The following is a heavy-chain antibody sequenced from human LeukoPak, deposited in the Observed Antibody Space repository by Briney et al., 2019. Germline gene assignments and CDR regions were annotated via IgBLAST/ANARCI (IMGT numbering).Heavy chain of an antibody. J-gene: IGHJ4*02. V-gene: IGHV1-18*01. D-gene: IGHD2-15*01. CDR3: AREYCRGGSCYWFDY. Sequence: ASVKVSCKASGYTFTNNGISWVRQAPGQGLEWMGWISYNGNTNYAQKLQGGVTMTTDTSTNTAYMELRSLRSDDTAVYYCAREYCRGGSCYWFDYWGQGTLVTVSS. CDR2: ISYNGNT. CDR1: GYTFTNNG.